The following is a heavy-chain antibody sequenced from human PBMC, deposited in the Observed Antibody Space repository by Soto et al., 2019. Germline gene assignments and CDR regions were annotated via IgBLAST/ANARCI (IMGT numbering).Heavy chain of an antibody. CDR3: ARHYGSGTYPLDY. V-gene: IGHV4-59*01. Sequence: XXTLSLTCTVSCGSIIGYYWGWIRQPQGKGLEYIGYTYYTGTTNYTPSIQRRXXMSVDTSXXKLSMELRSVTAADTAVYYCARHYGSGTYPLDYWGQGTLVTVSS. CDR1: CGSIIGYY. D-gene: IGHD3-10*01. J-gene: IGHJ4*02. CDR2: TYYTGTT.